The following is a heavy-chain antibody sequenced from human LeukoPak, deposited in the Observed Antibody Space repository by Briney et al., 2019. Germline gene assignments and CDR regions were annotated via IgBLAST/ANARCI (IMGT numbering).Heavy chain of an antibody. Sequence: GESLQISCQGSGASFTTYWIGWVRQLPGKGQEWMGIIYLGDSDTRYSPSFQGQATISADKSINTAYLQWSSLKASDTAMYYCVRHRNWNYDYWGQGTLVTVSS. V-gene: IGHV5-51*01. D-gene: IGHD1-1*01. CDR1: GASFTTYW. J-gene: IGHJ4*02. CDR3: VRHRNWNYDY. CDR2: IYLGDSDT.